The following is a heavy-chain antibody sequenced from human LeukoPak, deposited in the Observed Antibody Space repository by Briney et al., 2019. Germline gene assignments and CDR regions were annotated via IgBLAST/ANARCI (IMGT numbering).Heavy chain of an antibody. J-gene: IGHJ3*02. V-gene: IGHV1-69*02. D-gene: IGHD6-13*01. CDR3: ASHSPRIAAAGGAYAFDI. CDR1: GGTFSIYT. Sequence: GASVKVSCKASGGTFSIYTISWVRQAPGQGLEWMGRIIPILGIANYAQKFQGRVTITADKSTSTAYMELSSLRSEDTAVYYCASHSPRIAAAGGAYAFDIWGQGTMVTVSS. CDR2: IIPILGIA.